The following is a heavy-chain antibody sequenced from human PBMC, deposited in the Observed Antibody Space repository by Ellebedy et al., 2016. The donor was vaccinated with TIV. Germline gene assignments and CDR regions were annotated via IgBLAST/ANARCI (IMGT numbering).Heavy chain of an antibody. CDR3: ARGGGYFLD. V-gene: IGHV3-21*01. J-gene: IGHJ4*02. D-gene: IGHD6-25*01. CDR1: GFSFKTDA. CDR2: IRSGGVYV. Sequence: GESLKISCLASGFSFKTDAMNWVRQPPGQGLEWVASIRSGGVYVWYGDSVKGRFTISRDNAKNSLFLQMNSLRDDDTAVYYCARGGGYFLDWGQGTLVSVSS.